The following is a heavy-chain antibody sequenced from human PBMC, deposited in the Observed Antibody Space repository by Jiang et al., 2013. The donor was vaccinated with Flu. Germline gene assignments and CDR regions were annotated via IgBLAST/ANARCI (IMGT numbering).Heavy chain of an antibody. Sequence: GLVKPSETLSLTCAVYGGSLSDYYWSWIRQPPGKGLEWIGEINHSGGTKYNPSLKSRVTISVDTSKNQFSLKLRSVTAADTAVYYCVWLNWNYGPFDYWGQGTLVTVSS. D-gene: IGHD1-7*01. CDR1: GGSLSDYY. CDR3: VWLNWNYGPFDY. V-gene: IGHV4-34*01. J-gene: IGHJ4*02. CDR2: INHSGGT.